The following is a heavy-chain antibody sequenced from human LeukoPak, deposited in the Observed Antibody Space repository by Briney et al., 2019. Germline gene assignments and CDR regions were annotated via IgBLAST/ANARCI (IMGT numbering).Heavy chain of an antibody. CDR1: GYSISSDYY. Sequence: SETLSLTCTVSGYSISSDYYWGWVRQPPGKGLEWIASIYHSGSTHYSPSLKSRVTISVDTSKNQFSLKLSSVTAADTAVYYCARGEDYGSGSYLDYWGQGTLVTVSS. J-gene: IGHJ4*02. CDR2: IYHSGST. D-gene: IGHD3-10*01. CDR3: ARGEDYGSGSYLDY. V-gene: IGHV4-38-2*02.